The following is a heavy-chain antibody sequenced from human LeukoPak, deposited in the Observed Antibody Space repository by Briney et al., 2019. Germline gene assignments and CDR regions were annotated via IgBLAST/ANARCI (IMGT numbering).Heavy chain of an antibody. J-gene: IGHJ6*02. CDR2: IYPGGSEA. CDR1: GYSFTTYW. CDR3: ARYPPGYYGMDV. Sequence: GESLKISCKGSGYSFTTYWIGWVRQMPGRTLEWIGIIYPGGSEARYSPSLQGQVTISADKSISTAYLQWSSLKASDNAIYYCARYPPGYYGMDVWGQGTTVTVSS. V-gene: IGHV5-51*01.